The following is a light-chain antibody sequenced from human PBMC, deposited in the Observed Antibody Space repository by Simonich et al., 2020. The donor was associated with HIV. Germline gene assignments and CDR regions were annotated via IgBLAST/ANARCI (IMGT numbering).Light chain of an antibody. CDR3: SSYTSSSTWV. CDR2: VGS. Sequence: QSALTQPASVSGSPGQSITISCTGTSSDVGGYNYVSWYQQYPGKAPKLLIYVGSDRPSGVSNRFSGSKSGNTASLTISGLQAEDEADYYCSSYTSSSTWVFGGGTKLTVL. CDR1: SSDVGGYNY. J-gene: IGLJ3*02. V-gene: IGLV2-14*01.